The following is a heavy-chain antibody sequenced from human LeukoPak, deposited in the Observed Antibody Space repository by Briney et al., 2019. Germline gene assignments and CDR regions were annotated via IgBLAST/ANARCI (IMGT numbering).Heavy chain of an antibody. Sequence: SQTLSLTCAVSGGSISSGGYSWSWIRQPPGKGLEWIGYIYRSGSTYYNPSLKSRVTISVDRSKNQFSLKLSSVTAADTAVYYCARGILAVAGPLDAFDIWGQGTMVTVSS. CDR1: GGSISSGGYS. J-gene: IGHJ3*02. CDR2: IYRSGST. V-gene: IGHV4-30-2*01. D-gene: IGHD6-19*01. CDR3: ARGILAVAGPLDAFDI.